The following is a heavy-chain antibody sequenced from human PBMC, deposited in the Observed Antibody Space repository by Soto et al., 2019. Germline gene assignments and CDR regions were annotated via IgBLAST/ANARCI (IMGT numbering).Heavy chain of an antibody. V-gene: IGHV3-74*01. CDR3: ARVLTGSWNWFDP. J-gene: IGHJ5*02. CDR2: INSDGSRT. Sequence: EVQLVESGGGLVQPGESLRLSCAASGFTFSSYWMHWVRQAPGKGLVWVSRINSDGSRTNYADSVKGRFTVSRDNAKNTQYLQMNSLRAEDTAVYYCARVLTGSWNWFDPWGHGILVTVSS. D-gene: IGHD6-13*01. CDR1: GFTFSSYW.